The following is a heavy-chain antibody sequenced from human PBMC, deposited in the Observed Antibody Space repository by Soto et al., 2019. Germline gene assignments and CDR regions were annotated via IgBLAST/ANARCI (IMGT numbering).Heavy chain of an antibody. CDR3: ARNPRPTYGDYADY. J-gene: IGHJ4*02. Sequence: QVQLVESGGGVVQPGTSLRLSCAASGFSFSSYGMHWVRQAPGKGLEWVAVVWYDGSNKYYADSVKGRFTISRDNSKNTLYPQMNSLRAEDTDVYYCARNPRPTYGDYADYWGQGTLVTVSS. CDR2: VWYDGSNK. CDR1: GFSFSSYG. D-gene: IGHD4-17*01. V-gene: IGHV3-33*01.